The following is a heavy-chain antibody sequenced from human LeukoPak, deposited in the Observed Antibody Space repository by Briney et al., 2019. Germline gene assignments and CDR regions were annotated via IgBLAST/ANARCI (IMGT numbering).Heavy chain of an antibody. CDR3: ARDRGC. CDR1: GFTFNNYW. J-gene: IGHJ4*02. Sequence: GGSLRLSCTAAGFTFNNYWMYWVRQAPGKGLVWVSRINGDGSDTSYADSVKGRFTISRDNAKNTLYLQMNSLRAEDTAVYYCARDRGCWGQGTLVTVSS. V-gene: IGHV3-74*01. CDR2: INGDGSDT. D-gene: IGHD6-19*01.